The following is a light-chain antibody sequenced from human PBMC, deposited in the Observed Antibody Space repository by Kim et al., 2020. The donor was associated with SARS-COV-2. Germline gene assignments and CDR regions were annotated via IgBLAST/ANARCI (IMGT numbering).Light chain of an antibody. CDR1: NGSIDDNY. CDR2: EDD. J-gene: IGLJ2*01. Sequence: GKTVTISCTRSNGSIDDNYVQWYQQRPGGVPTTVIYEDDQRPSGVSDRFSGSIDNSSNSASLTISGLRTEDEADYYCQSYNRDNVLFGGGTQLTVL. CDR3: QSYNRDNVL. V-gene: IGLV6-57*03.